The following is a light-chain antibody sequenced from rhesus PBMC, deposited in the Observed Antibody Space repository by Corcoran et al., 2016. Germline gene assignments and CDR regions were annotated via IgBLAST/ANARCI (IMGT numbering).Light chain of an antibody. CDR2: KAS. CDR1: ENVNNF. Sequence: DIQMTQSPSSLSASLGDRVTITCRASENVNNFLNWYQQKQGKAPKLLIYKASTLPNGVPPMVSCGGSGTNYTPSISGLQPEDFATYYCQHGYSTPFTFGPGTTLDI. J-gene: IGKJ3*01. V-gene: IGKV1-74*01. CDR3: QHGYSTPFT.